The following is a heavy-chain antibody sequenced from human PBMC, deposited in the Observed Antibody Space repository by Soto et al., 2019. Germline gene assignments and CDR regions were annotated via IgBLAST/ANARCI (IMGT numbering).Heavy chain of an antibody. J-gene: IGHJ5*02. CDR3: ARGLRRVAVAGTENWFDP. Sequence: ASVKVSCKASGYTFTGYYMHWVRQAPGQGLEWMGWINPNSGGTNYAQKFQGRVTMTRDTSISTAYMELSRLRSDDTAVYYCARGLRRVAVAGTENWFDPWGQGTLVTVSS. D-gene: IGHD6-19*01. CDR2: INPNSGGT. V-gene: IGHV1-2*02. CDR1: GYTFTGYY.